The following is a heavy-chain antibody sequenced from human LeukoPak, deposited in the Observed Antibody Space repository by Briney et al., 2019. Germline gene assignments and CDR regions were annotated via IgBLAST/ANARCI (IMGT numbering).Heavy chain of an antibody. Sequence: GASVTVSCKASGYTFTSYYMHWVRQAPGQGLEWMGIINPSGGSTSYAQKFQGRVTMTRDTSTSTVYMELSSLRSEDTAVYYCARAVAVAGNLYYYGMDVWGQGTTVTVSS. CDR3: ARAVAVAGNLYYYGMDV. V-gene: IGHV1-46*01. CDR2: INPSGGST. J-gene: IGHJ6*02. D-gene: IGHD6-19*01. CDR1: GYTFTSYY.